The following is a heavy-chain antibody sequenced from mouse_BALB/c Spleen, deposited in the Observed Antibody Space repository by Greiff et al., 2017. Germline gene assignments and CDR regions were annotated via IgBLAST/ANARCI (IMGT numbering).Heavy chain of an antibody. CDR2: INPSNGRT. J-gene: IGHJ4*01. CDR3: TMITTYAMDY. D-gene: IGHD2-4*01. Sequence: VQLQQPGAELVKPGASVKLSCKASGYTFTSYWMHWVKQRPGQGLEWIGEINPSNGRTNYNEKFKSKATLTVDKSSSTAYMQLSSLTSEDSAVYYCTMITTYAMDYWGQGTSVTVSS. CDR1: GYTFTSYW. V-gene: IGHV1S81*02.